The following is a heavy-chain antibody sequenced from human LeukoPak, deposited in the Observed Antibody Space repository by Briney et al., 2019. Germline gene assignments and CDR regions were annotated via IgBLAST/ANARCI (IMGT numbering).Heavy chain of an antibody. V-gene: IGHV5-51*01. Sequence: GESLKISCKGSGYNFINYWIGWVRQMPGKGLEWMGVIYPGDSDTRYSPSFQGQVTISADKSISTASLQWSSLKASDTAIYYCARHGAGWYVDYWGQGTLVTVSS. CDR1: GYNFINYW. D-gene: IGHD4/OR15-4a*01. CDR2: IYPGDSDT. J-gene: IGHJ4*02. CDR3: ARHGAGWYVDY.